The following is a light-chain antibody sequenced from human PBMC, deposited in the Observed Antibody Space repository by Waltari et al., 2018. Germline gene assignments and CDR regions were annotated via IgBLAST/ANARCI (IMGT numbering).Light chain of an antibody. CDR2: NDN. CDR1: NSNIGGNF. V-gene: IGLV1-44*01. Sequence: QSVLTQPPSVSGTPGQRVTISCSGSNSNIGGNFVNWYQQLPGKAPKLLIYNDNQGPLGVPDRFSASKSGTSAALAITGLQSEDEADYYCAVWDDSLGGVFGGGTKLTVL. J-gene: IGLJ3*02. CDR3: AVWDDSLGGV.